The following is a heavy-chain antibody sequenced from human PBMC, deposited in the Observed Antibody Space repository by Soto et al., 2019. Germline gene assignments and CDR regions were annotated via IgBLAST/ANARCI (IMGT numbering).Heavy chain of an antibody. CDR1: GGTFSSYA. CDR3: AREATDIVVVPAAISYYYYGMDV. D-gene: IGHD2-2*02. CDR2: IIPIFGTA. J-gene: IGHJ6*02. V-gene: IGHV1-69*13. Sequence: ASVKVSCKASGGTFSSYAISWVRQAPGQGLEWMGGIIPIFGTANYAQKFQGRVTITADESTSTAYMELSSLRSEDTAVYYCAREATDIVVVPAAISYYYYGMDVWGQGTTVTVSS.